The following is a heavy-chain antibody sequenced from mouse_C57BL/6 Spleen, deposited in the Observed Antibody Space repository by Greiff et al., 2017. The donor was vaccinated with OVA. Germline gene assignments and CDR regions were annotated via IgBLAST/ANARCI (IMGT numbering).Heavy chain of an antibody. CDR3: ARGDSSGYVGFAY. V-gene: IGHV1-50*01. D-gene: IGHD3-2*02. CDR2: IDPSDSYT. Sequence: QVQLQQPGAELVKPGASVKLSCKASGYTFTSYWMQWVKQRPGQGLEWIGEIDPSDSYTNYNQKFKGKATLTVDTSSSTAYMQLSSLTSEDSAVYYGARGDSSGYVGFAYWGQGTLVTVSA. J-gene: IGHJ3*01. CDR1: GYTFTSYW.